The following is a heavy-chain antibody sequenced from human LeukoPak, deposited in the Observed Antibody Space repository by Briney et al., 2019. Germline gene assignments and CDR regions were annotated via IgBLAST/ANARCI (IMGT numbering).Heavy chain of an antibody. V-gene: IGHV4-34*01. D-gene: IGHD6-6*01. CDR1: GGSFSGYY. CDR3: ARSIARPGYYYYYYMDV. Sequence: SETLSLTCAVYGGSFSGYYWSWIRQPPGKGLEWIGEINHSGSTNYNPSLKSRVTISVDTSKNLFSLKVSSVTAADTAVCYCARSIARPGYYYYYYMDVWGKGTTVTVSS. CDR2: INHSGST. J-gene: IGHJ6*03.